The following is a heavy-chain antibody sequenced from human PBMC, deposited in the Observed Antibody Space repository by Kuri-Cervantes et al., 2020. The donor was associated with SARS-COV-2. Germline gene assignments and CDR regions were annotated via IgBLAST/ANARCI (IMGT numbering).Heavy chain of an antibody. CDR1: GFTFSSYA. CDR3: ARELYSNPYYYYGMDV. J-gene: IGHJ6*02. Sequence: LSLTCAASGFTFSSYAMHWVRQAPGKGLEWVAVIWYDGSNKYYADSVKGRFTISRDNSKNTLYLQMNSLRAEDTAVYYCARELYSNPYYYYGMDVWGQGTTVTVSS. CDR2: IWYDGSNK. D-gene: IGHD4-11*01. V-gene: IGHV3-33*08.